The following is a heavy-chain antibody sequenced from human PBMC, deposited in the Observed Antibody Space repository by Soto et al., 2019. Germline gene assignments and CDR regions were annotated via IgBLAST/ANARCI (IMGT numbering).Heavy chain of an antibody. J-gene: IGHJ4*02. CDR1: GFTFSSYW. D-gene: IGHD3-3*01. CDR3: ARGDGALRFLEWLLSW. Sequence: GGSLRLSCAASGFTFSSYWMHWVRQAPGKGLVWVSRINSDGSSRSYADSVKGRFTISRDNAKNTLYLQMNSLRAEDTAVYYCARGDGALRFLEWLLSWWGQGTLVTVSS. V-gene: IGHV3-74*01. CDR2: INSDGSSR.